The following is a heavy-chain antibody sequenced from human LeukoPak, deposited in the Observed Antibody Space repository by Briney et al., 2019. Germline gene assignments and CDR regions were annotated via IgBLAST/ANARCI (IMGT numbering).Heavy chain of an antibody. CDR2: ISYSGST. V-gene: IGHV4-59*08. CDR3: ARRGVEMAPVRPDNWFDP. CDR1: GGSISSSY. J-gene: IGHJ5*02. Sequence: SETLSPTCTVSGGSISSSYWGWIRQPPGKGLEWIGYISYSGSTKYNPSLKSRVTLSVDTSKNQFSLKVNSVTAADTAVYYCARRGVEMAPVRPDNWFDPWGQGTLVTVSS. D-gene: IGHD5-24*01.